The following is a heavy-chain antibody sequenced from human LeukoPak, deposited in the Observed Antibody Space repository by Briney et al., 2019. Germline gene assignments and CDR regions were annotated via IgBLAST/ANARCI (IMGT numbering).Heavy chain of an antibody. CDR2: ISSTGTYI. CDR3: ARDPRYFDWLPIPDV. J-gene: IGHJ6*04. D-gene: IGHD3-9*01. Sequence: SGGSLRLSCAASGFTFSSYSMNWVRQAPGKGLEWVSSISSTGTYIYYADSMKGRFTISRDNAKNSLYLQMNSPRAEDTAVYYCARDPRYFDWLPIPDVWGKGTTVTVSS. CDR1: GFTFSSYS. V-gene: IGHV3-21*01.